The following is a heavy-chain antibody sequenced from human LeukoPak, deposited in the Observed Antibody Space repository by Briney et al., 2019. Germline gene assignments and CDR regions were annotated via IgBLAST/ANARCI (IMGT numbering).Heavy chain of an antibody. CDR1: GFTFSSYG. Sequence: GGSLRLSCAASGFTFSSYGLDWVRQAPGKGLEWVAAIWYDGSNKHYADSVKGRFTISRDNSKNTLYLQMNSLRAEDTAVYYCAREYYYDSSLAFDIWGQGTMVTVSS. D-gene: IGHD3-22*01. J-gene: IGHJ3*02. CDR2: IWYDGSNK. V-gene: IGHV3-33*01. CDR3: AREYYYDSSLAFDI.